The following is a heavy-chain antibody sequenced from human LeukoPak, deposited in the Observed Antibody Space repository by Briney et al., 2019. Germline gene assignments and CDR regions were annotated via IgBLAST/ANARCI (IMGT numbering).Heavy chain of an antibody. CDR1: GGSMSSSSYY. D-gene: IGHD3-10*01. Sequence: SETLSLTCTVSGGSMSSSSYYWGWIRPPPGKGPEWIGNIYHSGRTYYNPSLKSRVTISVDTSEQFSLRLSSMTAADTAVYYCASQRGSGSHIRYYSDYWGQGTLVTVSS. V-gene: IGHV4-39*07. J-gene: IGHJ4*02. CDR2: IYHSGRT. CDR3: ASQRGSGSHIRYYSDY.